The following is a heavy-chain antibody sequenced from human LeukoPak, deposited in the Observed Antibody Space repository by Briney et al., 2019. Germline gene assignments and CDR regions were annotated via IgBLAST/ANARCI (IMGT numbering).Heavy chain of an antibody. D-gene: IGHD3-10*01. CDR2: INHSGST. J-gene: IGHJ3*02. CDR3: ASGPVRGVIMGAFDI. CDR1: GGSINTYY. V-gene: IGHV4-34*01. Sequence: PSETLSLTCTVSGGSINTYYWHWIRQPPGKGLEWIGEINHSGSTNYNPSRKSRVTISVDTSKNQFSLKLSSVTAADTAVYYCASGPVRGVIMGAFDIWGQGTMVTVSS.